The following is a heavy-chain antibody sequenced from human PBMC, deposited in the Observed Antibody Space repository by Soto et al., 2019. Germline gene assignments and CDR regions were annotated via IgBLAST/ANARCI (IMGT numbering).Heavy chain of an antibody. V-gene: IGHV5-51*01. CDR2: IYPGDSDT. Sequence: GASLKISCKGSGYSFTSYWIGWVRQMPGKGLEWMGIIYPGDSDTRYSPSFQGQVTISADKSISTAYLQWSSLKASDTAMYYCARLPGYDFWSGSPQTTRYYYYMDVWGKGTTVTVSS. CDR3: ARLPGYDFWSGSPQTTRYYYYMDV. D-gene: IGHD3-3*01. CDR1: GYSFTSYW. J-gene: IGHJ6*03.